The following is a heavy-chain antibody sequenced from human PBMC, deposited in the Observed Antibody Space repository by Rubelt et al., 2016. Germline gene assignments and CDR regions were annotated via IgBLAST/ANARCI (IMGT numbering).Heavy chain of an antibody. CDR3: ARQYGDSYYFDY. Sequence: QVQLQESGPGLVKPLQTLSLTCSVSGGSVSSGNSYWTWIRQRPGKGLEWIGYIYYSGTTYYNASLASRVTISVDTSKNQCPLNLTLWTAADTAVYYCARQYGDSYYFDYWGQGTLVTVSS. V-gene: IGHV4-30-4*08. CDR2: IYYSGTT. D-gene: IGHD4-17*01. CDR1: GGSVSSGNSY. J-gene: IGHJ4*02.